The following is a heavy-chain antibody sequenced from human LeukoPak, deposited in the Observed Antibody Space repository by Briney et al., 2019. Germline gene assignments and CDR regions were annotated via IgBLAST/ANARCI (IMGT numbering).Heavy chain of an antibody. J-gene: IGHJ4*02. CDR2: INPNSGGT. CDR3: ARAPLPFYDFWSGYHPTFDY. Sequence: GASVKVSCKASGYTFTGYYMHWVRQAPGQGLEWMGWINPNSGGTNYAQKFQGRVTMTRDTSISTAYMELSRPRSDDTAVYYCARAPLPFYDFWSGYHPTFDYWGQGTLVTVSS. D-gene: IGHD3-3*01. CDR1: GYTFTGYY. V-gene: IGHV1-2*02.